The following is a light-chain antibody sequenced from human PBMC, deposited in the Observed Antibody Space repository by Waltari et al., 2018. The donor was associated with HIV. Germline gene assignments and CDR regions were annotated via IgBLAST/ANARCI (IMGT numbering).Light chain of an antibody. Sequence: SYVLTQPPSVSVAPGRTASITCGGNNIGRKSVHWFQQKPGQAPVLVICYDPARPSRFRDRFSCSNSGNTATPTISMVEAGDEADSYCYVWAGNSDHQRAVFGGGTKLTVL. CDR2: YDP. V-gene: IGLV3-21*04. CDR3: YVWAGNSDHQRAV. CDR1: NIGRKS. J-gene: IGLJ2*01.